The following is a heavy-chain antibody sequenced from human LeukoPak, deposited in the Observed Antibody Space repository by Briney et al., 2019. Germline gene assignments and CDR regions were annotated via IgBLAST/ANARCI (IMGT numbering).Heavy chain of an antibody. CDR1: GFTFSSYW. D-gene: IGHD3/OR15-3a*01. V-gene: IGHV3-74*01. Sequence: GGSLRLSCAASGFTFSSYWTHWVRQAPGKGLLWVSRINSDGSSTYYADSVKGRFTTSRDNAKNALHLQMNSLRAEDTAVYYCVLDLFSSFAFDIWGQGTMVTVSS. CDR3: VLDLFSSFAFDI. CDR2: INSDGSST. J-gene: IGHJ3*02.